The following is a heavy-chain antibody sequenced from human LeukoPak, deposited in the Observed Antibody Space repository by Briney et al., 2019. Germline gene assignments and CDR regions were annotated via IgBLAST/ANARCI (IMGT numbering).Heavy chain of an antibody. CDR1: GGSISSYY. Sequence: SETLSLTCTVSGGSISSYYWSWIRQPAGKGLKWIGRIYTSGSTNYNPSLKSRVTISVDKSKNQFSLKLSSVTAADTAVYYCARDEYDYYDSSGYSTGVAFDIWGQGTMVTVSS. CDR3: ARDEYDYYDSSGYSTGVAFDI. CDR2: IYTSGST. V-gene: IGHV4-4*07. D-gene: IGHD3-22*01. J-gene: IGHJ3*02.